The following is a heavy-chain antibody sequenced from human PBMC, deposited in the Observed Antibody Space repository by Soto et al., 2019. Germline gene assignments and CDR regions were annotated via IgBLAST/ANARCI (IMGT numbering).Heavy chain of an antibody. CDR1: GFAFSDYS. CDR2: ISSSSTYI. CDR3: ATDSQFCTSTNCDHTVLDF. V-gene: IGHV3-21*01. J-gene: IGHJ3*01. Sequence: PGGSLRLSCAASGFAFSDYSLNWVRQTPGKGLEWVSSISSSSTYIYYADSAKGRFTISRDNAKKSLYLQMNSLRAEDTAVYYCATDSQFCTSTNCDHTVLDFWGKGTMVTVPS. D-gene: IGHD2-2*01.